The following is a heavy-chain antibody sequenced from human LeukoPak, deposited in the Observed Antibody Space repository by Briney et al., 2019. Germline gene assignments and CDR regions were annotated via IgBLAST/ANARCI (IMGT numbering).Heavy chain of an antibody. Sequence: GGSLRLSCAASGFTFDDYGMSWVRQAPGKGLEWVSGINWNGGSTGYADSVKGRFTISRDNAKSSLYLQMNSLRAEDTALYHCARHRNIYSSWYGDAFDIWGQGTMVTVSS. CDR2: INWNGGST. J-gene: IGHJ3*02. V-gene: IGHV3-20*01. CDR3: ARHRNIYSSWYGDAFDI. CDR1: GFTFDDYG. D-gene: IGHD6-13*01.